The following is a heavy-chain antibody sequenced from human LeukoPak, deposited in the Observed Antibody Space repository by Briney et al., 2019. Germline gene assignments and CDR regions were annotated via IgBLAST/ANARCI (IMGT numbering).Heavy chain of an antibody. D-gene: IGHD2/OR15-2a*01. J-gene: IGHJ5*02. V-gene: IGHV1-18*01. Sequence: ALVKVSCKASGYTFTSYGISWVRQAPGQGLEWMGWISAYNGNTNYAQKLQGRVTMTTDTSTSTAYMELRSLRSDDTAVYCCARDSLRFVTKFDPWGQGTLVTVSS. CDR2: ISAYNGNT. CDR1: GYTFTSYG. CDR3: ARDSLRFVTKFDP.